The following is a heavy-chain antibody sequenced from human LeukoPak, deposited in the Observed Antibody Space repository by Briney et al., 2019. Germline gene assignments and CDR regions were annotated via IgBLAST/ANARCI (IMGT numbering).Heavy chain of an antibody. D-gene: IGHD3-22*01. CDR1: GYTFTGHY. CDR2: INPKSGVT. CDR3: ARALRYDDSSGYYAY. V-gene: IGHV1-2*02. J-gene: IGHJ4*01. Sequence: GASVNVSCKASGYTFTGHYMHWVRQGPGQGPEWMGWINPKSGVTNYARTFQGRVTMTRDTSISIVYMELSRLTLDDTAVYYCARALRYDDSSGYYAYWGQGTLVTVSS.